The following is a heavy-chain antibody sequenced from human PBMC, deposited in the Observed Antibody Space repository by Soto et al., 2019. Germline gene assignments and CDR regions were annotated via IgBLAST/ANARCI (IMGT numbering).Heavy chain of an antibody. CDR2: ISYDGSNK. D-gene: IGHD3-16*01. J-gene: IGHJ4*02. V-gene: IGHV3-30-3*01. CDR3: ARERRGFDY. CDR1: GFTFSSYA. Sequence: GGSLRLSWAASGFTFSSYAMHWVRQAPGKGLEWVAVISYDGSNKYYADSVKGRFTISRDNSKNTLYLQMNSLRAEDTAVYYCARERRGFDYWGQGTLVTVSS.